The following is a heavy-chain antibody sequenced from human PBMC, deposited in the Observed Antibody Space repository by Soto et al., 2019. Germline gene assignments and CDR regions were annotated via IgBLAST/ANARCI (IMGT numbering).Heavy chain of an antibody. CDR1: GGSISSSSYY. Sequence: SETLSLTCTVSGGSISSSSYYWGWIRQPPGKGLEWIGSIYYSGSTYYNPSLKSRVTISVDTSKNQFSLKLSSVTAADTAVYYCARGHYGDHVRSYYYYYGMDVWGQGTTVTVSS. CDR2: IYYSGST. CDR3: ARGHYGDHVRSYYYYYGMDV. J-gene: IGHJ6*02. V-gene: IGHV4-39*01. D-gene: IGHD4-17*01.